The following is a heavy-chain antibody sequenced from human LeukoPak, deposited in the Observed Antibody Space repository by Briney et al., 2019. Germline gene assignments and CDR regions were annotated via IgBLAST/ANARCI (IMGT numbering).Heavy chain of an antibody. CDR1: GGSITNYY. D-gene: IGHD2-2*01. CDR3: ARGWGAAMSEALDI. J-gene: IGHJ3*02. Sequence: SETLSLTCTVSGGSITNYYWSWIRQPAGKGLEWIGRIYSTGITDYNSSLRGRVSMSVDTSSNHFSLNLSPVTAADTAVYYCARGWGAAMSEALDIWGQGTVVTVSS. CDR2: IYSTGIT. V-gene: IGHV4-4*07.